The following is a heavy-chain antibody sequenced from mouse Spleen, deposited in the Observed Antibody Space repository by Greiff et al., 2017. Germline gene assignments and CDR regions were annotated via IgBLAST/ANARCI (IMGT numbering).Heavy chain of an antibody. Sequence: EVKLMESGGGLVKLGGSLKLSCAASGFTFSSYAMSWVRQTPEKRLEWVATISSGGGNTYYPDSVKGRFTISRDNAKNTLYLQMSSLKSEDTAMYYCARRRDYAMDYWGQGTSVTVSS. CDR3: ARRRDYAMDY. CDR1: GFTFSSYA. CDR2: ISSGGGNT. V-gene: IGHV5-9*04. J-gene: IGHJ4*01.